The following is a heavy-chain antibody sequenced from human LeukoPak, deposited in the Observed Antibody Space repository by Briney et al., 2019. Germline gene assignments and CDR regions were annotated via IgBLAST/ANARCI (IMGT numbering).Heavy chain of an antibody. J-gene: IGHJ4*02. D-gene: IGHD2-15*01. CDR1: GGSISSVGYY. CDR3: ARHSLATPSFDY. CDR2: IYYTGTTT. V-gene: IGHV4-31*03. Sequence: PSETLSLTCTVSGGSISSVGYYWGWHRQHPGQGLEWIVFIYYTGTTTYYNPSLKSRATISVDTSKNQYSLKLSSVTAGDTAVYCCARHSLATPSFDYWGQGTLVTVSS.